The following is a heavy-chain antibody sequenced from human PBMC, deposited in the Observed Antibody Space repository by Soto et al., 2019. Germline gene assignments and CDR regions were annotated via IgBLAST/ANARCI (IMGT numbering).Heavy chain of an antibody. Sequence: QVQLQESGPGLVKPSQTLSLTCTVSGGSISSGGYYWSWIRQHPGKGLEWIGYIYYSGSTYYKPSLKSRITISVDTSKNQFSLKLSSVPAADTAVYYGARDQDYGSGHCDYWGPGTLVTVSS. J-gene: IGHJ4*02. D-gene: IGHD3-10*01. CDR3: ARDQDYGSGHCDY. CDR2: IYYSGST. CDR1: GGSISSGGYY. V-gene: IGHV4-31*03.